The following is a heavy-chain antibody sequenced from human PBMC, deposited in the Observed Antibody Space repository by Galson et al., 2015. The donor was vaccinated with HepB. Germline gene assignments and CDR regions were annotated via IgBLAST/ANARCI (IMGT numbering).Heavy chain of an antibody. Sequence: PALVKPTQTLTLTCTFSGFSLSTSGMCVSWIRQPPGKALEWLARIDWDDDKNYSTSLKTRLTISKDTSKNQVVLTMTNMDPVDTATYYCARMRGALRYDFGSGSDFYYYYYMDVWGKGTTVTVSS. J-gene: IGHJ6*03. CDR1: GFSLSTSGMC. V-gene: IGHV2-70*11. CDR3: ARMRGALRYDFGSGSDFYYYYYMDV. D-gene: IGHD3-3*01. CDR2: IDWDDDK.